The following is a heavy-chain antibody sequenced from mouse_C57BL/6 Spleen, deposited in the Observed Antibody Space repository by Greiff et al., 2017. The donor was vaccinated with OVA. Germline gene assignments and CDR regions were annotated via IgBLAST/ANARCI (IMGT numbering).Heavy chain of an antibody. D-gene: IGHD2-2*01. CDR1: GYAFSSYW. CDR3: ARQSPSTRVRGWFAY. J-gene: IGHJ3*01. V-gene: IGHV1-80*01. CDR2: IYPGDGDT. Sequence: QVQLQQSGAELVKPGASVKLSCKASGYAFSSYWMNWVKQRPGKGLEWIGQIYPGDGDTNYNGKFKGKATLTADKSSSTAYMQLSSLTSEDSAVYFCARQSPSTRVRGWFAYWGQGTLVTVSA.